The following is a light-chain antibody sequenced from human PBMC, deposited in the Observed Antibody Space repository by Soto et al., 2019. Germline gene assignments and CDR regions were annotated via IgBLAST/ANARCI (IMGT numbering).Light chain of an antibody. CDR3: LQDFSYPRT. Sequence: AIQMTQSPSSLSAPVGDRVTITCRASQGIGTELGWYQLKPGKAPKLLVYGASTLQSGVLPRFSGSGSGTDFTLTISSLQPDDFATYYCLQDFSYPRTFGQGTTVEIK. CDR1: QGIGTE. V-gene: IGKV1-6*02. CDR2: GAS. J-gene: IGKJ1*01.